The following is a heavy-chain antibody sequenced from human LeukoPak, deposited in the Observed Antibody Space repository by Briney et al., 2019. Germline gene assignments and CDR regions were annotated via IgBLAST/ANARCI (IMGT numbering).Heavy chain of an antibody. CDR3: ARGGRGCSSTSCYAYYFDY. CDR2: ISSSGSTI. CDR1: GFTFSSYE. J-gene: IGHJ4*02. D-gene: IGHD2-2*01. V-gene: IGHV3-48*03. Sequence: GGSLRLSCAASGFTFSSYEMNWVRQAPGKGLEWVSYISSSGSTIYYADSVKGRFTISRDNAKNSLYLQMNSLRAEDTAVYYCARGGRGCSSTSCYAYYFDYWGQGTLVTVSS.